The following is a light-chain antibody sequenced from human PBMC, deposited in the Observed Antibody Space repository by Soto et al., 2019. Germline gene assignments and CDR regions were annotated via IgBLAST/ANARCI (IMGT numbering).Light chain of an antibody. CDR3: SSYGSSSNVL. CDR2: DVT. CDR1: SDDIGAYNY. J-gene: IGLJ2*01. V-gene: IGLV2-14*01. Sequence: QSALTQPASVSGSPGQSITISCTGSSDDIGAYNYVSWYQQFPGNGPKLLIFDVTNRPSGTSSRFSGSKSDSTAFLTVSGRQAEDEGPYYCSSYGSSSNVLFGGGTRLTVL.